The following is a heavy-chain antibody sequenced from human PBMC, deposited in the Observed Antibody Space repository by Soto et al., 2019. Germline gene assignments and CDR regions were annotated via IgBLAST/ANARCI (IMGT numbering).Heavy chain of an antibody. V-gene: IGHV3-48*01. CDR1: GFVFNTYG. Sequence: EVQLVESGGDLVQPGGSLRLSCAASGFVFNTYGMNWVRQAPGKGLEWISYISSSSVTIYYADSLKGRFTVSRDNVQNSLFLQMNSLTAEDTAVYYCARDGGYNYALDYWGQGTLVTVSS. CDR2: ISSSSVTI. CDR3: ARDGGYNYALDY. D-gene: IGHD5-12*01. J-gene: IGHJ4*02.